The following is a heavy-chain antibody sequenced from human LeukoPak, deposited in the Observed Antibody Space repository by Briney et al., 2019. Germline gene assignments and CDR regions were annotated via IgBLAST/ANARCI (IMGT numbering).Heavy chain of an antibody. J-gene: IGHJ4*02. Sequence: ASVKVSCKASGYAFTGYYMHWVRRAPGQGLEWMGWINLDNAVTNYAQRLQGRLTMTRDMSITTAYMEVSRLGSDDTAVYYCARDDYGLNSFDSWGQGTLVSVSS. CDR1: GYAFTGYY. D-gene: IGHD4-23*01. CDR3: ARDDYGLNSFDS. CDR2: INLDNAVT. V-gene: IGHV1-2*02.